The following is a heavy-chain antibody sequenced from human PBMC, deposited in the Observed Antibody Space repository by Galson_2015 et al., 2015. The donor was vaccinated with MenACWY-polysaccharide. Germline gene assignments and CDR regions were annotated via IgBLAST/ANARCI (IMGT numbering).Heavy chain of an antibody. V-gene: IGHV4-4*07. J-gene: IGHJ6*02. CDR2: FNTRGRT. CDR3: ARSRLPNSIRHDMDV. D-gene: IGHD4-11*01. Sequence: ETLSLTCIVSGDSITNYFWSWIRQPAGKGLEWIGRFNTRGRTDYNPSLKSRVTVSVDTSKNQFSVKLTSVTAADTGVYYCARSRLPNSIRHDMDVWGQGTTVTVSS. CDR1: GDSITNYF.